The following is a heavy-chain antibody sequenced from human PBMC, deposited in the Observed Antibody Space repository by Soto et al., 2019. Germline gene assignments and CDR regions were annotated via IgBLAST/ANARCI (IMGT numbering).Heavy chain of an antibody. CDR3: ARSNGVVVAADWFDP. CDR1: GGTFSSYA. Sequence: SVKVSCKASGGTFSSYAISWVRQAPGQGLEWMGGIIPIFGTANYAQKFQGRVTITADKSTSTAYMELSSLRSEDTAVYYCARSNGVVVAADWFDPWGQGTLVTVSS. D-gene: IGHD2-15*01. CDR2: IIPIFGTA. V-gene: IGHV1-69*06. J-gene: IGHJ5*02.